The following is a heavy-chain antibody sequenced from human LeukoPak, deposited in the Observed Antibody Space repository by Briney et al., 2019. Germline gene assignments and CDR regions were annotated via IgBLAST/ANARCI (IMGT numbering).Heavy chain of an antibody. CDR2: IYYSGST. Sequence: PSETLSLTYTVSGGSIRSYYWSWIRQPPGKGLEWIGYIYYSGSTNYNPSLKSRVTISVDTSKNQFSLKLSSVTAADTAVYYCARMATGYYYGMDVWGQGTTVTVSS. V-gene: IGHV4-59*01. J-gene: IGHJ6*02. CDR3: ARMATGYYYGMDV. CDR1: GGSIRSYY. D-gene: IGHD5-24*01.